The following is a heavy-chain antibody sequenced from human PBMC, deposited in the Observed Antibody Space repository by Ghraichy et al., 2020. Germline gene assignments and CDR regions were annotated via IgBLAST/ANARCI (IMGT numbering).Heavy chain of an antibody. J-gene: IGHJ6*03. CDR3: ARTYYDFWSGYFLYYMDV. CDR2: IYYSGST. V-gene: IGHV4-30-4*01. CDR1: GVSIRSGDYY. D-gene: IGHD3-3*01. Sequence: SETLSLTCTVSGVSIRSGDYYWSWIRQPPGKCLEWIGYIYYSGSTYYNPSLKSRVTISVDTSKNQFSLKLSSVTAADTAVYYCARTYYDFWSGYFLYYMDVWGKGTTVTVSS.